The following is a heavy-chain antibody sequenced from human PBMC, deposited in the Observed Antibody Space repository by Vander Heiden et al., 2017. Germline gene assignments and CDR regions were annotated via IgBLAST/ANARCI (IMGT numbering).Heavy chain of an antibody. D-gene: IGHD5-12*01. Sequence: QVQLVESGGGVVQPGRSLRLSCAASGFTFSSYGMHWVRQAPGKGLEWVAVISYDGSNKYYADAVKGRFTISRDNSKNTLYLQMNSLRAEDTAVYYCAKDGRDGYNLNYYYGMDVWGQGTTVTVSS. CDR3: AKDGRDGYNLNYYYGMDV. V-gene: IGHV3-30*18. CDR1: GFTFSSYG. J-gene: IGHJ6*02. CDR2: ISYDGSNK.